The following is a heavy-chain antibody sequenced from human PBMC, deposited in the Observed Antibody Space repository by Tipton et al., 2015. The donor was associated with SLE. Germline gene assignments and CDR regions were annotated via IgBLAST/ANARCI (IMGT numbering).Heavy chain of an antibody. Sequence: SLRLSCAASGFNFDNYGMSWVRQAPGKGLEWVSGISWNSGSIGYADSVKGRFTISRDNAKNSLYLQMNSLRVEDTALYYCAKGVFYYPYYYGMDVWGQGTTVTVSS. CDR1: GFNFDNYG. CDR3: AKGVFYYPYYYGMDV. J-gene: IGHJ6*02. D-gene: IGHD3-10*01. CDR2: ISWNSGSI. V-gene: IGHV3-9*01.